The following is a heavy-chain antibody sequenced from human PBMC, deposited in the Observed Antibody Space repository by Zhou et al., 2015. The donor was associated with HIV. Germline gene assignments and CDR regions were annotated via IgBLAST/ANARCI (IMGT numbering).Heavy chain of an antibody. D-gene: IGHD2-2*01. CDR1: GYTFTSYY. V-gene: IGHV1-46*01. Sequence: QVQLVQSGAEVKKPGASVKVSCKASGYTFTSYYMHWVRQAPGQGLEWMGIINPSGGSTSYAQKFQGRVTMTRDTSTSTVYMELSSLRSEDTAVYYCASRLAPLGYCSSTSCSEPYYYYGMDVWGQGTTVTVSS. CDR3: ASRLAPLGYCSSTSCSEPYYYYGMDV. CDR2: INPSGGST. J-gene: IGHJ6*02.